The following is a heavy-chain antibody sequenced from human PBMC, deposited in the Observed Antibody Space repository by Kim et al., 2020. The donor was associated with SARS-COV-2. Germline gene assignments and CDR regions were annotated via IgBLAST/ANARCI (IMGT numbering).Heavy chain of an antibody. V-gene: IGHV1-3*01. CDR1: GYTFTSYA. CDR3: ARFDGYNVNY. J-gene: IGHJ4*02. D-gene: IGHD5-12*01. CDR2: INAGNGNT. Sequence: ASVKVSCKASGYTFTSYAMHWVRQAPGQRLEWMGWINAGNGNTKYSQKFQGRVTITRDTSASTAYMELSSLRSEDTAVYYCARFDGYNVNYWGQGTLVTVSS.